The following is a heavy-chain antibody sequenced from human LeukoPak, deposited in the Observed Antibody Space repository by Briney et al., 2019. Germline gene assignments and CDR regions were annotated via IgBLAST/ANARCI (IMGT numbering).Heavy chain of an antibody. Sequence: GGSLRLSCAASGFTFSRYSMNWVRQAPGKGLEWVSSISISSNYIYYTDSVKGRCTISRDNGKNSLYLQMNSLRVEDTAVYYCAKGGYYYDSTNWFDPWGQGTLVTVSS. CDR2: ISISSNYI. CDR1: GFTFSRYS. D-gene: IGHD3-22*01. CDR3: AKGGYYYDSTNWFDP. J-gene: IGHJ5*02. V-gene: IGHV3-21*04.